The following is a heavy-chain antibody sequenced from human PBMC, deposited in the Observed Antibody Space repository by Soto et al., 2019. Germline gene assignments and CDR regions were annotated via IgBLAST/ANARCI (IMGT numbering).Heavy chain of an antibody. D-gene: IGHD1-7*01. CDR2: ISYDGTNK. J-gene: IGHJ4*02. CDR1: GFTFSSCG. Sequence: QVQLVESGGGVVQPGRSLRLSCVASGFTFSSCGMHWVRQAPGKGLEWVAVISYDGTNKYYADSVKGRFTISRDNSKNTLYLQINSLRTEDTAVYYCAKGAAYRYNWNYRGDFDYWGQGTLVTVSS. V-gene: IGHV3-30*18. CDR3: AKGAAYRYNWNYRGDFDY.